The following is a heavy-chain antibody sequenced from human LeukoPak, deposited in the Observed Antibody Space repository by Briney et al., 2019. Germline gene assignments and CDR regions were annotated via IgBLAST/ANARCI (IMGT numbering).Heavy chain of an antibody. V-gene: IGHV3-33*06. CDR1: GFTFSSYG. Sequence: GGSLRLSCAASGFTFSSYGMHWVRQAPGKGMEWVAVIWHDGSNKYYADSVKGRFTISRENSKNTLYLQMNSLRAGDTAVYHCAKDRDYYDSSGYHTDAFDIWGQGTMVTVSS. D-gene: IGHD3-22*01. CDR2: IWHDGSNK. CDR3: AKDRDYYDSSGYHTDAFDI. J-gene: IGHJ3*02.